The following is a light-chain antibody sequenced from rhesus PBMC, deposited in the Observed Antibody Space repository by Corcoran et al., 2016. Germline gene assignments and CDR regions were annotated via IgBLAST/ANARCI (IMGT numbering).Light chain of an antibody. V-gene: IGKV2-72*02. CDR3: VQSVAFPYT. CDR1: QSLLHRNENTY. Sequence: DIVMTQTPLSLPIAPGEPASISCRSSQSLLHRNENTYLDWYLQKPGQAPQLLIFGGSNRASGVPDRFSGSGSDTDFTLRISKVEAEDVGVYFCVQSVAFPYTFGQGTKVEIK. J-gene: IGKJ2*01. CDR2: GGS.